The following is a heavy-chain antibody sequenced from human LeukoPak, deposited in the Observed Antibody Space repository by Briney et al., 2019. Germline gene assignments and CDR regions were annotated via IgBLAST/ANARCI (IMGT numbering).Heavy chain of an antibody. V-gene: IGHV1-69*06. CDR3: TRGLGYPGYLLDY. J-gene: IGHJ4*02. Sequence: ASVKVSCKASGGTFSSYAISWVRQAPGQGLEWMGGIIPIFGTANYAQKFQGRVTITADKSTSTAYMELTNLRSGDTAVYYCTRGLGYPGYLLDYWGQGTLVTVSS. CDR1: GGTFSSYA. D-gene: IGHD5-18*01. CDR2: IIPIFGTA.